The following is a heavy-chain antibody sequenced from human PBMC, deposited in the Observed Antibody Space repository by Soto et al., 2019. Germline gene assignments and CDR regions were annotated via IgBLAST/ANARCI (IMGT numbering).Heavy chain of an antibody. Sequence: SETLSLTCTVSGVSISDFYWSWIRQSPGKGLESIGYMYYSGTTNYNPSLKSRVTISADTSKNQFSLKLTSVTAAYTAVYDCAGRDRSGVCFCCEAWGNGTMVTV. V-gene: IGHV4-59*12. CDR3: AGRDRSGVCFCCEA. D-gene: IGHD2-21*01. CDR2: MYYSGTT. J-gene: IGHJ5*01. CDR1: GVSISDFY.